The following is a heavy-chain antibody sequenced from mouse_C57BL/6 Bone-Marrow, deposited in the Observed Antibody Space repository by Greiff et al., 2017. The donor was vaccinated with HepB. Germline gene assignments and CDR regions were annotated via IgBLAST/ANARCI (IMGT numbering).Heavy chain of an antibody. CDR3: ARHGIVTTGVAY. Sequence: SLPLSFSSSLFTFIIYTISFFLHTPYNMLYFFSTISCGGVNTYYPDSVKGRFTISRDNAKNTLYLQMSSLRSEDTALYYCARHGIVTTGVAYWGQGTLVTVSA. J-gene: IGHJ3*01. D-gene: IGHD2-5*01. V-gene: IGHV5-9*01. CDR2: ISCGGVNT. CDR1: LFTFIIYT.